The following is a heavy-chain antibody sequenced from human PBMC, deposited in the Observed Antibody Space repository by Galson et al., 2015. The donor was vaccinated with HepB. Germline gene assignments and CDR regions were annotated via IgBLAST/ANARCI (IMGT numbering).Heavy chain of an antibody. D-gene: IGHD2-15*01. J-gene: IGHJ4*02. V-gene: IGHV3-30*18. CDR3: AKDRMALVLRSPYFDY. CDR2: ISYDGSNK. CDR1: GFTFSSYG. Sequence: SLRLSCAASGFTFSSYGMHWVRQAPGKGLEWVAVISYDGSNKYYADSVKGRFTISRDNSKNTLYLQMNSLRAEDTAVYYCAKDRMALVLRSPYFDYWGQGTLVTVTS.